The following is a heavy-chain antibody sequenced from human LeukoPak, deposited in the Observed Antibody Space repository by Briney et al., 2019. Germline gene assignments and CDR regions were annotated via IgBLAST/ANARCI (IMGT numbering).Heavy chain of an antibody. CDR2: ISGSGGST. Sequence: GGSLRLSCAASGFTFSSYGMSWVRQAPGKGLEWVSVISGSGGSTYYADSVKGRFTISRDNSKNTLYLQMNSLRAEDTAVYYCARALLLWFGDPDYFDYWGQGTLVTVSS. D-gene: IGHD3-10*01. CDR3: ARALLLWFGDPDYFDY. J-gene: IGHJ4*02. V-gene: IGHV3-23*01. CDR1: GFTFSSYG.